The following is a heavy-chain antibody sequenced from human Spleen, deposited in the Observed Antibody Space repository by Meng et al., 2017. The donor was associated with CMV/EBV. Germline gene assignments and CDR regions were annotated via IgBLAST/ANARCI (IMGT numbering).Heavy chain of an antibody. Sequence: QVPRGQAGAEVKKPGASVKVSCQASGYTFTSYGISWVRQAPGQGLEWMGWISAYNGNTNYAQKLQGRVTMTTDTSTSTAYMELRSLRSDDTAVYYCARGGSGRHLPALRYWGQGTLVTVSS. CDR1: GYTFTSYG. J-gene: IGHJ4*02. V-gene: IGHV1-18*01. D-gene: IGHD1-26*01. CDR3: ARGGSGRHLPALRY. CDR2: ISAYNGNT.